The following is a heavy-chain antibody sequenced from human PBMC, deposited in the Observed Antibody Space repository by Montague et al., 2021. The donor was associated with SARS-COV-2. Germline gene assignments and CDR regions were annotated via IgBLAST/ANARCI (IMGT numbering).Heavy chain of an antibody. Sequence: SETLSLTCTVSGGSISSSSYYWGWIRQPPGKGLEWIGSIYYSGSTYYNPSLKSRVTISVDTSKNQFSLKLSSVTAADTAVYYCASPTYYCDSSGSDAFGIWGQGTMVTVSS. D-gene: IGHD3-22*01. CDR2: IYYSGST. V-gene: IGHV4-39*01. CDR3: ASPTYYCDSSGSDAFGI. J-gene: IGHJ3*02. CDR1: GGSISSSSYY.